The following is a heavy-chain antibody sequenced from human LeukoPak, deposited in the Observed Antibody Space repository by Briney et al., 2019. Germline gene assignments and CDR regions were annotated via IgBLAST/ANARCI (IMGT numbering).Heavy chain of an antibody. V-gene: IGHV3-23*01. Sequence: GGSLRLSCAASGFTFDSYAMSWVRQAPGKGLEWVSGISSSGGITYNPDSVKGRFTISRDNSKNTVYLQMNSLRGEDTAVYYCARDGGSGWRGTLRFWGQRTMLIVSS. D-gene: IGHD6-19*01. CDR3: ARDGGSGWRGTLRF. CDR1: GFTFDSYA. CDR2: ISSSGGIT. J-gene: IGHJ3*01.